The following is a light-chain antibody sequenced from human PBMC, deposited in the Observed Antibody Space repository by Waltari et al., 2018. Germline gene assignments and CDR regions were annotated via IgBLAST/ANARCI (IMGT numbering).Light chain of an antibody. CDR1: TSSIGKYS. V-gene: IGLV1-51*01. J-gene: IGLJ1*01. CDR3: EAWDDRLTAEV. Sequence: QSALTQPPSVSAAPGQKVTISCSGSTSSIGKYSVSWYQQLPGTAPKLLMYVSGKRPSVIPGRFPASESGTSATLEISGLRPGDEAHYYCEAWDDRLTAEVFGTGTEVTVL. CDR2: VSG.